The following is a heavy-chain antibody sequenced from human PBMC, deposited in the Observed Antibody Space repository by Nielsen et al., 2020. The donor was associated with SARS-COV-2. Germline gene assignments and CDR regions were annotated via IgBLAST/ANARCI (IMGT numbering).Heavy chain of an antibody. CDR2: MYSGGTT. CDR1: GFSVSDDY. V-gene: IGHV3-53*01. J-gene: IGHJ4*02. D-gene: IGHD3-22*01. Sequence: GGSLRLSCAASGFSVSDDYMNWVRQAPGKGLEWVSSMYSGGTTDYADSVKGRFTISRDISKNTVLLHMSSLRAEDTAVYLCARSTAMIDFDHWGQGTLVTVSS. CDR3: ARSTAMIDFDH.